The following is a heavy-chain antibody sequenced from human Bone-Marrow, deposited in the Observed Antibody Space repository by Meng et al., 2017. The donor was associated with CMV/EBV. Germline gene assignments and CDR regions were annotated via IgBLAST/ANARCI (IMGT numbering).Heavy chain of an antibody. D-gene: IGHD6-19*01. Sequence: HITSNDPLPPRRKPNRTFRLTCTFSWFPLKHSGVGFGWIRQTPGKALEWLALIYWDDDKRYSPSLKSRLTITKDTSKNQVVLTMTNMDPVDTATYYCAHPRGWAFDYWGQGTLVSVSS. CDR1: WFPLKHSGVG. V-gene: IGHV2-5*02. CDR2: IYWDDDK. CDR3: AHPRGWAFDY. J-gene: IGHJ4*02.